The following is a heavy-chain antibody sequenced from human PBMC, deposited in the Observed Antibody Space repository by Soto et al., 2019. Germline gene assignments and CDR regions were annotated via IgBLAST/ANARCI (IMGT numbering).Heavy chain of an antibody. CDR2: VSGGGAST. CDR1: GFSFAGYA. CDR3: AKTQTFNGYYGGFDA. D-gene: IGHD3-3*01. V-gene: IGHV3-23*01. Sequence: GGSLRLSCAATGFSFAGYALTWVRQAPGKGLEWLSAVSGGGASTYYAGSVRGRFSISRDVSGNMIYLQLNRLTAGDTATYYCAKTQTFNGYYGGFDAWGQGTRVTVSS. J-gene: IGHJ4*02.